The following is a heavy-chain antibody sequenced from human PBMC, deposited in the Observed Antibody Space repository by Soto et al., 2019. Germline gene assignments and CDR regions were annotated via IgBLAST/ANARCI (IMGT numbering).Heavy chain of an antibody. D-gene: IGHD3-9*01. Sequence: QVQLQQWGAGLLKPSETLSLTCAVYGGSFRGDYWSWIRQPPGTGLEWIGEVNHSGSTNYNPSLKSRVTISVDTSKNQFSLKLSSVPAADTAVYYCVRDIVTGYYWGVIDYWGQGTLVNVSS. CDR2: VNHSGST. V-gene: IGHV4-34*01. J-gene: IGHJ4*02. CDR3: VRDIVTGYYWGVIDY. CDR1: GGSFRGDY.